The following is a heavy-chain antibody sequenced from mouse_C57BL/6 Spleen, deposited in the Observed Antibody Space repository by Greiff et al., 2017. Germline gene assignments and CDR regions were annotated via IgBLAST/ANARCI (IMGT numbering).Heavy chain of an antibody. CDR1: GFSLTSYA. J-gene: IGHJ1*03. Sequence: VKLMESGPGLVAPSQSLSITCTVSGFSLTSYAISWVRQPPGKGLEWLGVIWTGGGTNYNSALKSRLSISKDNSKSQVFLKMNSLQTDDTARYYCARNNYGYDWWYFDVWGTGTTVTVSS. CDR2: IWTGGGT. CDR3: ARNNYGYDWWYFDV. V-gene: IGHV2-9-1*01. D-gene: IGHD2-2*01.